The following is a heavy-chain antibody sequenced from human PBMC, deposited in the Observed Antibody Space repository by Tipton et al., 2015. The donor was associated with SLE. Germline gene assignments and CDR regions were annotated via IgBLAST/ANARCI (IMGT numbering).Heavy chain of an antibody. CDR1: GGSISTYF. CDR2: IFSSGTT. V-gene: IGHV4-4*08. J-gene: IGHJ6*02. D-gene: IGHD2-15*01. Sequence: TLSLTCTVSGGSISTYFWSWIRQPPGKGLEWIGSIFSSGTTNYNPSLKSRVTISVDRSKNQFSLKFNSVTAADTAVYYCARSLFVVVEAATYYYHGLDVWGQGTTVTVSS. CDR3: ARSLFVVVEAATYYYHGLDV.